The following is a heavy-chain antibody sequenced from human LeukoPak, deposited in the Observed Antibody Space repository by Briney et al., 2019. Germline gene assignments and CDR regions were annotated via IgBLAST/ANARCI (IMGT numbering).Heavy chain of an antibody. CDR2: IIPIFGIA. D-gene: IGHD3-16*02. J-gene: IGHJ4*02. CDR1: GGTFSSYT. CDR3: ARALRLGELSFPDY. V-gene: IGHV1-69*02. Sequence: SVKVSCKASGGTFSSYTISWVRQAPGQGLEWMGRIIPIFGIANYAQKFQGRVTITADKSTSTAYMELSSLRSEDTAVYYCARALRLGELSFPDYWGQGTLVTVSS.